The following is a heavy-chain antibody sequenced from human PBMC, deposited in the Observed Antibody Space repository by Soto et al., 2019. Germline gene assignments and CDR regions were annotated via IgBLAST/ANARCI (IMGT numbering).Heavy chain of an antibody. J-gene: IGHJ5*02. CDR2: ISYDGSNK. V-gene: IGHV3-30*18. CDR1: GFTFSSYG. D-gene: IGHD3-22*01. Sequence: PGGSLRLPCAASGFTFSSYGMHWVRQAPGKGLEWVAVISYDGSNKYYADSVKGRFTISRDNSKNTLYLQMNSLRAEDTAVYYCAKDRERYYQNNWFDPWGQGTLVTVSS. CDR3: AKDRERYYQNNWFDP.